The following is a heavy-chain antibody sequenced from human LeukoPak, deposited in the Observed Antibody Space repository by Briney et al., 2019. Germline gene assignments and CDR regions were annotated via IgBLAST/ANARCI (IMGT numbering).Heavy chain of an antibody. V-gene: IGHV6-1*01. CDR1: GDSVSSNNAA. Sequence: SQTLSLTCAISGDSVSSNNAAWNWIRQSPSRGLEWLGRTYYRSKWYSDYAVSVKSRITINPDTSKNQFSLQLNSVTPEDTAVYYCARSPYYYDSSGYYLLGYFDYWGQGTLVTVSS. D-gene: IGHD3-22*01. CDR3: ARSPYYYDSSGYYLLGYFDY. J-gene: IGHJ4*02. CDR2: TYYRSKWYS.